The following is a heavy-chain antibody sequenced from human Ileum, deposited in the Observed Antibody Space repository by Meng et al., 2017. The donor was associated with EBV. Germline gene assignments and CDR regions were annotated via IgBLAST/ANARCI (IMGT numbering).Heavy chain of an antibody. CDR2: ICYTDYT. Sequence: LSLQESGPGLVKPSETLSLTCSVSGGSISSSNYGWGWIRQPPGKGLEWIQSICYTDYTYYNPSLKSRVTISADKSKNQFSLRLNSLTAADTAVYYCAMGPDYAKTGYWGQGTLVTVSS. CDR1: GGSISSSNYG. V-gene: IGHV4-39*01. D-gene: IGHD4-17*01. CDR3: AMGPDYAKTGY. J-gene: IGHJ4*02.